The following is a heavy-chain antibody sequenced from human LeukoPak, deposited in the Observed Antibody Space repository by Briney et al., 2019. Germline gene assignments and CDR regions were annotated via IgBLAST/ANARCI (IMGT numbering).Heavy chain of an antibody. CDR2: INPNSGGT. CDR1: GYTLTGSY. CDR3: ARELEMVVSRKGAFDI. D-gene: IGHD2-15*01. Sequence: SVTVSCKASGYTLTGSYIHWLRQAPGQGREWMGWINPNSGGTNYAQKFQGRVTMTRDTSISTAYMELSSLRSDDTAVYYCARELEMVVSRKGAFDIWGQGTMVTVSS. V-gene: IGHV1-2*02. J-gene: IGHJ3*02.